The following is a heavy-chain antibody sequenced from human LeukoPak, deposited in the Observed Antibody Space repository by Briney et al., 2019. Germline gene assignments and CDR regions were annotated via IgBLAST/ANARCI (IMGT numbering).Heavy chain of an antibody. Sequence: GGSLRLSCAASGFSFSSYAMHWVRQAPVKGLEWVAVISYDGSNKYYVDSVKGRFTISRDNSKTTLYLQMNSLRAEDTAVYYCAKDRSGAYSSSWYYLFDYWGQGTLVTVSS. D-gene: IGHD6-13*01. J-gene: IGHJ4*02. V-gene: IGHV3-30*18. CDR1: GFSFSSYA. CDR3: AKDRSGAYSSSWYYLFDY. CDR2: ISYDGSNK.